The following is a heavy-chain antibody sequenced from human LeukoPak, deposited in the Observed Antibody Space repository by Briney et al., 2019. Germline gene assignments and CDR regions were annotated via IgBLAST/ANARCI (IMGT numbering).Heavy chain of an antibody. CDR2: IYPGESIYASENT. D-gene: IGHD6-19*01. J-gene: IGHJ4*02. CDR3: ARGDSSGWQRGQFDY. CDR1: GVSISAYY. V-gene: IGHV4-4*07. Sequence: SETLSLTCSVSGVSISAYYWSWIRQPAGKGLEWIGRIYPGESIYASENTNYNPSLKSRVTISVDTSKNQFSLKLSSVTAADTAVYYCARGDSSGWQRGQFDYWGQGTLVTVSS.